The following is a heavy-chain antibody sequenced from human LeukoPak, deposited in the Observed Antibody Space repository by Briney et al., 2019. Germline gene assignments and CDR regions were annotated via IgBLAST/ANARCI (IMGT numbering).Heavy chain of an antibody. V-gene: IGHV3-9*01. CDR2: IIWNGGRT. D-gene: IGHD5-18*01. CDR1: GFTFDDYA. J-gene: IGHJ4*02. Sequence: PGRSLRLSCAASGFTFDDYAMHWVRPAPGKGLEWVSDIIWNGGRTGYADSVKGRFTISRDNAKNSLYLQMNNLRPEDTALYYCAKASGYSFGHFDYWGQGTLVTVSS. CDR3: AKASGYSFGHFDY.